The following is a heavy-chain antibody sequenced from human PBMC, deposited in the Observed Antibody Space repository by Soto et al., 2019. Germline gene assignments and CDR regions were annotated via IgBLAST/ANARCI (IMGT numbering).Heavy chain of an antibody. CDR3: ARLAMVRGVIDY. J-gene: IGHJ4*02. CDR1: GGSISSGGYY. V-gene: IGHV4-31*03. D-gene: IGHD3-10*01. CDR2: IYYSGST. Sequence: SETLSLTCTVSGGSISSGGYYWSWIRQHPGKGLEWIGYIYYSGSTYYNPSLKSRVTISVDTSKNQFSLKLSSVTAADTAVYYCARLAMVRGVIDYWGQGTLVTVSS.